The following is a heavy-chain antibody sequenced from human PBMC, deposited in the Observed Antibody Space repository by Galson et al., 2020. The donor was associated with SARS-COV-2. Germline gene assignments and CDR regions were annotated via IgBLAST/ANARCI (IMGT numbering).Heavy chain of an antibody. CDR3: AREYLEAPGSRSDAFEI. D-gene: IGHD3-10*01. Sequence: GGSLRLSCAASGSTVSRYALHWVRQPPGKGPEWVAVIWYNGINKYYADSLKARISISRDNSKNTLFLQLNSLRADDTAVYYCAREYLEAPGSRSDAFEIWGQGTMVNVPS. CDR2: IWYNGINK. J-gene: IGHJ3*02. CDR1: GSTVSRYA. V-gene: IGHV3-33*01.